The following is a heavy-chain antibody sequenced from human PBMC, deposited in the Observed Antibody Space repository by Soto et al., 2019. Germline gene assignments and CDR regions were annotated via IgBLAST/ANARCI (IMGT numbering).Heavy chain of an antibody. Sequence: SETLSLTCAVYGGTFSGYYWSWIRQPPGKGLEWIGEINHSGSTNYNPSLTSRVTISVDTSKNQFSLKLSSVTAADTAVYYCARVAVAGRGWPYWGQGTLVTVSS. J-gene: IGHJ4*02. D-gene: IGHD6-19*01. CDR3: ARVAVAGRGWPY. CDR2: INHSGST. CDR1: GGTFSGYY. V-gene: IGHV4-34*01.